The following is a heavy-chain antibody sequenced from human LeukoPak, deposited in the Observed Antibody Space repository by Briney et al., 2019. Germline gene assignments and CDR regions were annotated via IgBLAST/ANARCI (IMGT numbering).Heavy chain of an antibody. D-gene: IGHD1-26*01. J-gene: IGHJ4*02. CDR3: ARDRWELGRGGSDY. CDR2: ISAYNGNT. V-gene: IGHV1-18*01. CDR1: GYTLTSYG. Sequence: ASVKVSCKASGYTLTSYGISWVRQAPGQGLEWMGWISAYNGNTNYAQKLQGRVTMTTDTSTSTAYMELRSLRSDDTAVYYCARDRWELGRGGSDYWGQGTLVTVSS.